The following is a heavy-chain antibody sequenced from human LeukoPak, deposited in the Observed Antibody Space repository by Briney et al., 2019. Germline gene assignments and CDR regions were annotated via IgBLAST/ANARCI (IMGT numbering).Heavy chain of an antibody. CDR3: ATHDVLTGYPYFDY. V-gene: IGHV3-7*01. CDR2: INQDGSDK. D-gene: IGHD3-9*01. J-gene: IGHJ4*02. Sequence: GGSLRLSCAASGFIFRSYWLSWVRQAPGRGLEWVANINQDGSDKYYVGSVKGRFTISRDNAKNTLFLQMDSLRVDDTALYYCATHDVLTGYPYFDYWGRGTLVTVSS. CDR1: GFIFRSYW.